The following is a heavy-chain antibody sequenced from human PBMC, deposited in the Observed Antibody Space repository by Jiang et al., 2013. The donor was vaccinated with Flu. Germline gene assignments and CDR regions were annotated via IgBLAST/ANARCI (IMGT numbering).Heavy chain of an antibody. V-gene: IGHV6-1*01. D-gene: IGHD2/OR15-2a*01. CDR2: TYYRSKWYF. Sequence: QTLSLTCAISGDSLSSTSATWTWIRKSPSRGLEWLGRTYYRSKWYFNYAESVKSRITINPDTSKNQFSLQLNSVTPEDTAVYYCVSRQGNFSDYWGQGTLVTVSS. J-gene: IGHJ4*02. CDR1: GDSLSSTSAT. CDR3: VSRQGNFSDY.